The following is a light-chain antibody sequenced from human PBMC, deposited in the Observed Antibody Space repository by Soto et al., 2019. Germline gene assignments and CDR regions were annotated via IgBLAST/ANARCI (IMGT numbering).Light chain of an antibody. CDR1: SYNIGAGYD. J-gene: IGLJ2*01. CDR3: QSYDSGVSDYVV. Sequence: QYVLTQPPSASGAPGQRVTISCTGSSYNIGAGYDVHWYQQLPGTAPKLLIYGNSNRPSGVPDRFSGSKSGTSASLAITGLQAEDEDDYYCQSYDSGVSDYVVFGGGTKLTVL. CDR2: GNS. V-gene: IGLV1-40*01.